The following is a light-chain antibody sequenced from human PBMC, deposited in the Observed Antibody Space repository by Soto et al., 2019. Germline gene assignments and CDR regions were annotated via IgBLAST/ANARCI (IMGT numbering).Light chain of an antibody. CDR1: QSVSSN. V-gene: IGKV3D-15*01. CDR3: QQYNNRPLT. CDR2: GAS. J-gene: IGKJ5*01. Sequence: EIEMTQSPATLSVSPGERATLSCRASQSVSSNLAWYQQKPGQAPRLLVYGASTRATGIPARFSGSGSGTEFTLTISSLQSEDFAVYYCQQYNNRPLTFGQGTRLEIK.